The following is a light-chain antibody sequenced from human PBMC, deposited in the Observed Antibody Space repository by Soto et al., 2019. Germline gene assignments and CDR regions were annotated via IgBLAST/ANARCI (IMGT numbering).Light chain of an antibody. CDR3: QSNDSSLRGYV. Sequence: QPALAHAPAVSGAPGQRVTISCTGSSSNIGAGYDVHWYQQPPGTAPKLLIYGNSNRPSGVPDRFSGSKSGTSASLALSGLQAEDEADYYRQSNDSSLRGYVCGTVTKV. CDR2: GNS. J-gene: IGLJ1*01. CDR1: SSNIGAGYD. V-gene: IGLV1-40*01.